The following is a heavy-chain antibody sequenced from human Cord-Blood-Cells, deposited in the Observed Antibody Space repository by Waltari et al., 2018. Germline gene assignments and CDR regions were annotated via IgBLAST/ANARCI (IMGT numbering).Heavy chain of an antibody. V-gene: IGHV3-30*04. CDR3: ARGLVATYPDY. Sequence: QVQLVESGGGVVQPGRSLRLSCAASGFTFSSYAMHWVRQAPGKGLEWVAVKSNDGSNKYYADSVKGRFTISRDNSKNTLYLQMNSLRAEDTAVYYCARGLVATYPDYWGQGTLVTVSS. CDR1: GFTFSSYA. J-gene: IGHJ4*02. D-gene: IGHD5-12*01. CDR2: KSNDGSNK.